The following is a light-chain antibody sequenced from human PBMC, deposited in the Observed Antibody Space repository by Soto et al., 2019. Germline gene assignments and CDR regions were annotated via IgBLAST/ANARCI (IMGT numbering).Light chain of an antibody. CDR1: SSDVGGYNY. CDR3: SSYTGISNI. V-gene: IGLV2-14*03. J-gene: IGLJ1*01. CDR2: DVS. Sequence: QSALTQPASVSGSPGQSITISCTGTSSDVGGYNYVSWYQQHPDKAPKLMIYDVSNRPSGISNRFSGSKSGNTASLTISGLQAEDEADYYCSSYTGISNIFGPGTKLTVL.